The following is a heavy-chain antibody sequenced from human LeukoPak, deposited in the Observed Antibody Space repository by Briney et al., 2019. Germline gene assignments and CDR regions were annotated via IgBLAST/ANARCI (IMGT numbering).Heavy chain of an antibody. Sequence: GGSLRLSRAASGFTFSSYTMNWVRQAPGKGLEWVSSITSSSSYIYYADSVKGRFTISRDNAKNSLYLQMNSLRAEDTAVYYCARDPLYCSGGSCYGPIMDVWGKGTTVTVSS. D-gene: IGHD2-15*01. CDR3: ARDPLYCSGGSCYGPIMDV. CDR2: ITSSSSYI. CDR1: GFTFSSYT. J-gene: IGHJ6*03. V-gene: IGHV3-21*01.